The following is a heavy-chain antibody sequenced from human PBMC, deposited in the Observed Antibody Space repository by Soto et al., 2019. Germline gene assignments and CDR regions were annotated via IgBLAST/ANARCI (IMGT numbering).Heavy chain of an antibody. Sequence: PGGSLRLSCAVSGFSVSSTHMNWVRRAPGKGLEWVAILFSGGATYNADSVRGRIIVSTDDSKNTLYLQMDSLRVEDTAVYYCATKAYGDWGQGTPVTVSS. D-gene: IGHD3-16*01. CDR3: ATKAYGD. CDR1: GFSVSSTH. J-gene: IGHJ4*02. V-gene: IGHV3-53*01. CDR2: LFSGGAT.